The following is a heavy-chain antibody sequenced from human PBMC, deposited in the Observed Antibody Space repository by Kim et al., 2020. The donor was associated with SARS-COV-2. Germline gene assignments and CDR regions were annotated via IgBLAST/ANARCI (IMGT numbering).Heavy chain of an antibody. CDR3: ASEVHYSGGYSGFFDD. CDR1: GFIFSNCA. D-gene: IGHD1-26*01. CDR2: IEYDGSAQ. V-gene: IGHV3-30-3*01. J-gene: IGHJ4*01. Sequence: GGSLRLSCAASGFIFSNCAIHWVRQPPGKGLEWVTSIEYDGSAQYYAESVKGRFTISRDDSKNTVHLQMNSLRGEDTALYYCASEVHYSGGYSGFFDDWG.